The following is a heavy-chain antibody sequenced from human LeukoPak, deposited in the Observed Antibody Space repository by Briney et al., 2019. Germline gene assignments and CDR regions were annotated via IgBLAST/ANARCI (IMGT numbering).Heavy chain of an antibody. CDR2: MKEDGGEK. CDR3: VRVKNVNADITFQY. CDR1: GFIFSPYW. V-gene: IGHV3-7*01. Sequence: PGGSLRLSCAASGFIFSPYWVTWVRQAPGMGLEWVANMKEDGGEKFYVDSVKGRFTISRDNAKNSLYLQMNSLRAEDTAVYYCVRVKNVNADITFQYWGQGTLVTVSS. D-gene: IGHD3-9*01. J-gene: IGHJ1*01.